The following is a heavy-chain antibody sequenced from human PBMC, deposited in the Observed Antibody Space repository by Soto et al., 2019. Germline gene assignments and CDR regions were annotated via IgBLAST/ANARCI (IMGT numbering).Heavy chain of an antibody. CDR3: AKKPGVITVLTSFDQ. Sequence: GVSPGLSCVASGFTFNKYALAWVRQAPGKGLEWVSAISGSGASTYDADSVKGRFTISRDNSNNTLYLQMNSLRAEDTAVYYCAKKPGVITVLTSFDQWGQGTPVRVS. CDR2: ISGSGAST. J-gene: IGHJ4*02. V-gene: IGHV3-23*01. D-gene: IGHD3-16*01. CDR1: GFTFNKYA.